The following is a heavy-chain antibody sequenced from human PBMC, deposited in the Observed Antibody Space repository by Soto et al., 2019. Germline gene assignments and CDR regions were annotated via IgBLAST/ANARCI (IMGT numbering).Heavy chain of an antibody. J-gene: IGHJ6*04. D-gene: IGHD3-10*01. CDR3: AAIWFGELFASNYYGMDV. V-gene: IGHV4-39*01. Sequence: SETLSLTCTVSGGSISSSSYYWGWIRQPPGKGLEWIGSFFNIGTTYFTPSLKSRVTISVDTSKNHFSLKLSFVTAADTALFYCAAIWFGELFASNYYGMDVWGKGTTVTVSS. CDR2: FFNIGTT. CDR1: GGSISSSSYY.